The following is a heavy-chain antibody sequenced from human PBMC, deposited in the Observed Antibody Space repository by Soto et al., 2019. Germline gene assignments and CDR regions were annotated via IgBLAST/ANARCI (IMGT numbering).Heavy chain of an antibody. V-gene: IGHV1-3*01. CDR3: ARGIATGQLDT. Sequence: ASVKVSCKGSGYTFTRYTMNWVRQAPGQRLEGMGWINPDNGNTKSSQKFQDRVIITRDTAASTAYMDLSTLTSEATPVYYCARGIATGQLDTWGQGTLVTVSS. D-gene: IGHD2-15*01. CDR1: GYTFTRYT. J-gene: IGHJ5*02. CDR2: INPDNGNT.